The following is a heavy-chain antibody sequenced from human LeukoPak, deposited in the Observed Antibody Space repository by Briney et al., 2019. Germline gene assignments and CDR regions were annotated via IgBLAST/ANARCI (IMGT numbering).Heavy chain of an antibody. V-gene: IGHV5-51*01. CDR1: GYSFTSNW. CDR2: IYPGDSDT. J-gene: IGHJ3*01. CDR3: ANHKAERGSSGYDWGAFDL. Sequence: GESLKISCKASGYSFTSNWIGWVRQMPGKGLEWMGIIYPGDSDTRYSPSFQDQVAISADKSITTAYLQWSSLKASDTAMYYCANHKAERGSSGYDWGAFDLWGQGTMVTVSS. D-gene: IGHD5-12*01.